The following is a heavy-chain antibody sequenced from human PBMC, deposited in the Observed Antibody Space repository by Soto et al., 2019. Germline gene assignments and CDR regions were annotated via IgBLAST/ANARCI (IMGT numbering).Heavy chain of an antibody. CDR1: GSTFTSYP. V-gene: IGHV1-3*01. Sequence: ADSVKVSSKASGSTFTSYPMHWLRHAPGQRLEWMGWINAGNGNTKYSQKFQGRVTITRDTSASTAYMELSSLRSEDTAVYYCARSYYDFWSGRYYYGMDVWGQGTTVTVSS. D-gene: IGHD3-3*01. CDR2: INAGNGNT. J-gene: IGHJ6*02. CDR3: ARSYYDFWSGRYYYGMDV.